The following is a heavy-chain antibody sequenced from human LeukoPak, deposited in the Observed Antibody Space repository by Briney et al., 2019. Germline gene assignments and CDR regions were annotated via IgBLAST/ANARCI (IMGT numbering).Heavy chain of an antibody. J-gene: IGHJ4*02. D-gene: IGHD6-6*01. CDR1: GFTLSSYW. CDR2: INSDGSTT. V-gene: IGHV3-74*01. Sequence: PGGSLRLSCAASGFTLSSYWMHWVRQAPGKGLVWVSRINSDGSTTNYADSVRGRFTISRDNSKNTLYLQMNSLRAEDTAVYYCARHRSSWLIDYWGQGTLVTVSS. CDR3: ARHRSSWLIDY.